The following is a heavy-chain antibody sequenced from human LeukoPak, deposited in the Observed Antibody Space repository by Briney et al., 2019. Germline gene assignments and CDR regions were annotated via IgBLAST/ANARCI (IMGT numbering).Heavy chain of an antibody. Sequence: SVKVSCKASGGTFSSYAISWVRQAPGQGLEWMGGIIPIFGTANYAQKFQGRVTITADESTSTAYMELSSLRSEDTAVYYCARYDFWSGFGWFDPWGQGTPVTVSS. V-gene: IGHV1-69*01. CDR1: GGTFSSYA. CDR3: ARYDFWSGFGWFDP. D-gene: IGHD3-3*01. J-gene: IGHJ5*02. CDR2: IIPIFGTA.